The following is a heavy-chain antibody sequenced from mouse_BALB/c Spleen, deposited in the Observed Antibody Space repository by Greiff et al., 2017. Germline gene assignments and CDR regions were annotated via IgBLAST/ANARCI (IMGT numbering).Heavy chain of an antibody. V-gene: IGHV5-12-2*01. D-gene: IGHD3-2*02. CDR1: GFTFSSYT. CDR2: ISNGGGST. CDR3: ARQGRLYAMDY. J-gene: IGHJ4*01. Sequence: EVKVVESGGGLVQPGGSLKLSCAASGFTFSSYTMSWVRQTPEKRLEWVAYISNGGGSTYYPDTVKGRFTISRDNAKNTLYLQMSSLKSEDTAMYYCARQGRLYAMDYWGQGTSVTVSS.